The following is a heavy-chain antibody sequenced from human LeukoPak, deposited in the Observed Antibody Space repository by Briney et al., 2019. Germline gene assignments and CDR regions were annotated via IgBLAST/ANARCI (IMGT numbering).Heavy chain of an antibody. J-gene: IGHJ4*02. D-gene: IGHD3-16*01. CDR2: ISGSGGST. Sequence: GGSLRLSCAASSLTFSTYGMSWVRQAPGKGLEWVSVISGSGGSTYYADSVKGRSTIFRDNSKNTLYLQMNSLRAEDTAVYYSAKEKRSIQVWATPCDSWGQGTLVTVSS. CDR3: AKEKRSIQVWATPCDS. CDR1: SLTFSTYG. V-gene: IGHV3-23*01.